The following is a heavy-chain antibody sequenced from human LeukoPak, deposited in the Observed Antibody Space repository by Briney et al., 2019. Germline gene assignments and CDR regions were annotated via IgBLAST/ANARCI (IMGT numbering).Heavy chain of an antibody. V-gene: IGHV4-59*12. CDR1: GGSISSYY. J-gene: IGHJ4*02. Sequence: SETLSLTCTVSGGSISSYYWSWIRQPPGRGLEWIGYIYYSGSTNYNPSLKSRVTISVDTSKNQFSLKLSSVTAADTAVYYCARAAAGTHFDYWGQGTLVTVSS. CDR2: IYYSGST. CDR3: ARAAAGTHFDY. D-gene: IGHD6-13*01.